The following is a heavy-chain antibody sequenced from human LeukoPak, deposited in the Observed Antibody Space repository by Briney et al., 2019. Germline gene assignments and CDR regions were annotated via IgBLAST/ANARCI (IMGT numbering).Heavy chain of an antibody. Sequence: GESLKISCKASGSRFISYWIGWVRQMPGKGLEWMGIIYPGDSDIRYSPSFQGQITISADKSVSTAYLQWSSLKASDTAMYYCARPRIVAAGNAFDIWGQGTMVTVSS. CDR1: GSRFISYW. V-gene: IGHV5-51*01. J-gene: IGHJ3*02. D-gene: IGHD6-13*01. CDR2: IYPGDSDI. CDR3: ARPRIVAAGNAFDI.